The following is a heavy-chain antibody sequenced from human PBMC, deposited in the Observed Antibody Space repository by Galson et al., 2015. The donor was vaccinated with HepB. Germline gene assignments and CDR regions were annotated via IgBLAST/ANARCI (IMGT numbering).Heavy chain of an antibody. Sequence: SLRLSCAASGFTFSTYVMHWVRQAPGKGPQYVPAISSNGGSTYYADSVKGRFTISRDNSKNTLYLQMSSLRPEDTAVYYCVEAAYTPRPLYYYGMDVWGQGTTVTVSS. CDR1: GFTFSTYV. J-gene: IGHJ6*02. V-gene: IGHV3-64D*08. D-gene: IGHD2-15*01. CDR2: ISSNGGST. CDR3: VEAAYTPRPLYYYGMDV.